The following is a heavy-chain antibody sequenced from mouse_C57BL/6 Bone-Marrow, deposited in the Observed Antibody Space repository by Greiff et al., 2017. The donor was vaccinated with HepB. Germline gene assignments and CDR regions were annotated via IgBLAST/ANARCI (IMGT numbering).Heavy chain of an antibody. CDR3: AGPLAYYAMDY. Sequence: QVHVKQSGAELARPGASVKLSCKASGYTFTSYGISWVKQRTGQGLEWIGEIYPRSGNTYYNEKFKGKATLTADKSSSTAYMELRSLTSEDSAVYFCAGPLAYYAMDYWGQGTSVTVSS. V-gene: IGHV1-81*01. CDR1: GYTFTSYG. J-gene: IGHJ4*01. CDR2: IYPRSGNT.